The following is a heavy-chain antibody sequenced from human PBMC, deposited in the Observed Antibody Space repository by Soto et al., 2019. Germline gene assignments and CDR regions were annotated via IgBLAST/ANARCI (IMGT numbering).Heavy chain of an antibody. CDR1: GQSFSGHS. D-gene: IGHD1-1*01. Sequence: QVQLQHWGAGLVKPSETLSLSCAGYGQSFSGHSWAWIRQPPGKGLEWIGGISESGSTYYNPSLKSRVTISPDTSKDQFSLEMSYVTAADTAAYFCARGSGIVALPGELEHANSDFWGQGTLVNVSS. CDR2: ISESGST. CDR3: ARGSGIVALPGELEHANSDF. V-gene: IGHV4-34*01. J-gene: IGHJ4*02.